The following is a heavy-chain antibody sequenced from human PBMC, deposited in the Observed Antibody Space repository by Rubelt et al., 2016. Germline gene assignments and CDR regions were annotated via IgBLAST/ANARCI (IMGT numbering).Heavy chain of an antibody. Sequence: QLQLQESGPGLVKPSETLSLTCTVSGGSISGYYWSWIRQPPGKGLEWIGCIYYSGGTNYNPSLKSRVTITVDTSKNQFSLKLNAVTAADTAVYYCARGGSYEYVWGSLDYWGQGSLVTVSS. CDR3: ARGGSYEYVWGSLDY. V-gene: IGHV4-59*01. CDR1: GGSISGYY. J-gene: IGHJ4*02. D-gene: IGHD3-16*01. CDR2: IYYSGGT.